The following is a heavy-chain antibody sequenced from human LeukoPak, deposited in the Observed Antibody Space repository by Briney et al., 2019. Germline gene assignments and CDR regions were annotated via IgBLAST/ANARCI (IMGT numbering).Heavy chain of an antibody. CDR3: ARDHAYRADY. CDR1: GFTFSNDW. Sequence: TGGSLRLSCAASGFTFSNDWMCWVRQAPGKGLEWVANINQDGSKKYYADSVKGRFTISRDNAKNSLYLQMSSLTAEDTAIYYCARDHAYRADYWGQGTLVTVSS. J-gene: IGHJ4*02. CDR2: INQDGSKK. D-gene: IGHD2-2*01. V-gene: IGHV3-7*01.